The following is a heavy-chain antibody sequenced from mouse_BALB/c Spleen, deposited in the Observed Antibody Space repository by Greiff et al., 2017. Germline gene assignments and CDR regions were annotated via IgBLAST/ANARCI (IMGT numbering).Heavy chain of an antibody. CDR3: TRYRSTMITTRSMDY. J-gene: IGHJ4*01. Sequence: EVQLQQSGTVLARPGASVKMSCKASGYSFTSYWMHWVKQRPGQGLEWIGAIYPGNSDTSYNQKFKGKAKLTAVTSASTAYMELSSLTNEDSAVYYCTRYRSTMITTRSMDYWGQGTSVTVSS. CDR2: IYPGNSDT. V-gene: IGHV1-5*01. CDR1: GYSFTSYW. D-gene: IGHD2-4*01.